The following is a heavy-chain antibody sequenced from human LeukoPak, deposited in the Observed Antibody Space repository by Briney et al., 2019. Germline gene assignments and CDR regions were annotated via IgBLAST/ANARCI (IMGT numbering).Heavy chain of an antibody. D-gene: IGHD3-3*01. J-gene: IGHJ6*02. CDR3: ARVFDFWSGYPRYYYGMDV. V-gene: IGHV4-34*01. Sequence: SETLSLTCAVYGGSFSGYYWGWIRQPPGKGLEWIGEINHSGSTNYNPSLKSRVTISVDTSKNQFSLKLSSVTAADTAVYYCARVFDFWSGYPRYYYGMDVWGQGTTVTVSS. CDR1: GGSFSGYY. CDR2: INHSGST.